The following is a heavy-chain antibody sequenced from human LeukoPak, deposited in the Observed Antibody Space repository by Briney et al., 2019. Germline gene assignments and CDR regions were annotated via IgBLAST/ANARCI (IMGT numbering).Heavy chain of an antibody. CDR2: ISYDGSNK. J-gene: IGHJ4*02. V-gene: IGHV3-30*04. CDR1: GFTFSSYA. CDR3: AKLVRGAGVDY. D-gene: IGHD3-10*01. Sequence: GGSLRLSCAASGFTFSSYAMHWVRQAPGKGLEWVAVISYDGSNKYYADSVKGRFTISRDNSKNTLYLQMNSLRAEDTAVYYCAKLVRGAGVDYWGQGTLVTVSS.